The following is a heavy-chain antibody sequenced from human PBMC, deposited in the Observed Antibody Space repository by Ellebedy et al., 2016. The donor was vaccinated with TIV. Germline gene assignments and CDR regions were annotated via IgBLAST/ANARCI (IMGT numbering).Heavy chain of an antibody. CDR2: IYYSGST. J-gene: IGHJ3*02. D-gene: IGHD6-19*01. V-gene: IGHV4-59*13. CDR1: GGSISSYY. CDR3: ARPSSGWYEDAFDI. Sequence: SETLSLXXTVSGGSISSYYWSWIRQPPGKGLEWIGYIYYSGSTNYNPSLKSRVTISVDTSKNQFSLKLSSVTAADTAVYYCARPSSGWYEDAFDIWGQGTMVTVSS.